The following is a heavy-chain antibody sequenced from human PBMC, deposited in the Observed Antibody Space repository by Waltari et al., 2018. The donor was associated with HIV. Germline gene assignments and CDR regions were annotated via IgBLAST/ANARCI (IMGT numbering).Heavy chain of an antibody. CDR1: GFTFSISL. V-gene: IGHV3-7*01. CDR3: AKYSGSYWGAHNWFDP. Sequence: EAQLLESGGGLVPHGWSLRFSCAASGFTFSISLMSWLRQAPGKGLEWVANIKQDGSEKHYADSVRGRFTISRDNTKNSLYLQMNSLRAEDTAVYYCAKYSGSYWGAHNWFDPWGQGTLVTVSS. J-gene: IGHJ5*02. D-gene: IGHD1-26*01. CDR2: IKQDGSEK.